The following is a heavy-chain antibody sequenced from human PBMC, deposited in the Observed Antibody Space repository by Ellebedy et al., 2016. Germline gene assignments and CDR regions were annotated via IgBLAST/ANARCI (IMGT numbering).Heavy chain of an antibody. CDR3: ARDTNGWSRDD. J-gene: IGHJ4*02. V-gene: IGHV3-7*01. D-gene: IGHD2-8*01. CDR1: GFTFTAYS. Sequence: GGSLRLSCAASGFTFTAYSMTWVRQAPGKGLEWVATIVRDGSDQYYVDSLKGRFTVSRDDAKNSVYLQLNSLRAEDSGIYYCARDTNGWSRDDWGQGTLVTVSS. CDR2: IVRDGSDQ.